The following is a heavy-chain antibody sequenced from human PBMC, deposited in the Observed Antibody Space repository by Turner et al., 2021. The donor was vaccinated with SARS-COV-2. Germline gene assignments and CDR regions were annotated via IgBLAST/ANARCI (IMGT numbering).Heavy chain of an antibody. V-gene: IGHV4-39*01. CDR3: ARLGTGYRYCRPYFDS. D-gene: IGHD5-18*01. CDR2: VYYSGTT. CDR1: GDSVRNSRSY. J-gene: IGHJ4*02. Sequence: QLQLQESGPGLVKPSETLSLTCTVPGDSVRNSRSYGGWIRQPPGKGLEWIATVYYSGTTYYNPSLETRVTISVDTPKNQCSLSLTSVTATDTSLYYCARLGTGYRYCRPYFDSWGQGTLVAVSS.